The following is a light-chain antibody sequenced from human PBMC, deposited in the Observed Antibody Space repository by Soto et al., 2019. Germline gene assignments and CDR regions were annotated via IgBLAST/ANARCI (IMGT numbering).Light chain of an antibody. CDR3: QQYNNWPWT. V-gene: IGKV3-15*01. CDR2: GAS. Sequence: EIVMTQSPATLSVSPGGRATLSCRASQSISDTLAWYQQKPGQAPRLLIHGASTRATGFPARFSGSGSGTEFTLTISSLQSEDFAVYFCQQYNNWPWTFGQGTKVDIK. J-gene: IGKJ1*01. CDR1: QSISDT.